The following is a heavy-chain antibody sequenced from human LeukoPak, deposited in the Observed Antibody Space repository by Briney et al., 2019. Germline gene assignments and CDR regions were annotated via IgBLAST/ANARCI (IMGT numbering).Heavy chain of an antibody. CDR2: INPNSGGT. Sequence: ASVKVSCKASGYTFTGYYMHWVRQAPGQGLEWMGWINPNSGGTNYAQKLQGRVTMTTDTSTSTAYMELSRLRSDDTAVYYCARDGNYGSGSYYFWTDYYYYMDVWGKGTTVTVSS. CDR3: ARDGNYGSGSYYFWTDYYYYMDV. CDR1: GYTFTGYY. D-gene: IGHD3-10*01. J-gene: IGHJ6*03. V-gene: IGHV1-2*02.